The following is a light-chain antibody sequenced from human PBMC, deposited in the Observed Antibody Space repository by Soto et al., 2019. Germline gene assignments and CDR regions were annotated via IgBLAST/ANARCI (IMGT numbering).Light chain of an antibody. CDR3: QQYYSYPVT. CDR1: QGISSY. V-gene: IGKV1-8*01. J-gene: IGKJ1*01. Sequence: AIRMTQSPSSLSASTGDRVTITCRASQGISSYLAWYQQEPGKAPKLLIYAASTLQSGVPSRFSGSGSGTDFTLTISCLQSEDFATYYCQQYYSYPVTFGQGTKVDIK. CDR2: AAS.